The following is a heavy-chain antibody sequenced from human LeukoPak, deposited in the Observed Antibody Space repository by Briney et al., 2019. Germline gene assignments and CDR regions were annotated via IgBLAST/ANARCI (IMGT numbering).Heavy chain of an antibody. V-gene: IGHV3-30*02. CDR1: GFTFSSYG. Sequence: GGSLRLSCAASGFTFSSYGMHWVRQAPGKGLEWVAFIRYDGSNKYYGDSVKGRFTISRDNSKNTLHLQMNSLRAEDTAVYYCAKDRESYYCSTTNCYLDYWGQGTLVTVSS. CDR3: AKDRESYYCSTTNCYLDY. D-gene: IGHD2-2*01. CDR2: IRYDGSNK. J-gene: IGHJ4*02.